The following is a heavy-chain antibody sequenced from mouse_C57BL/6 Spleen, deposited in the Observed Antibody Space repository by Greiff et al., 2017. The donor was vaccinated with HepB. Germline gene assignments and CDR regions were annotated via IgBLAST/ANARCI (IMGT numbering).Heavy chain of an antibody. J-gene: IGHJ2*01. D-gene: IGHD3-2*02. CDR2: IHPSDSDT. CDR1: GYTFTSYW. Sequence: QVQLKQPGAELVKPGASVKVSCKASGYTFTSYWMHWVKQRPGQGLEWIGRIHPSDSDTNYSQKFKGKATLTVDKSSSTAYMQLSSLTSEDSAVYYCAIPYSSGYVQYYFDYWGQGTTLTVSS. V-gene: IGHV1-74*01. CDR3: AIPYSSGYVQYYFDY.